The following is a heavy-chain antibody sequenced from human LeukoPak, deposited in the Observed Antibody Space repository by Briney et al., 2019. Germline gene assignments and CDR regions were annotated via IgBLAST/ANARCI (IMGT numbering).Heavy chain of an antibody. CDR2: IYYSGST. J-gene: IGHJ4*02. Sequence: ASETLSLTCTVSGGSISSYYWSWIRQPPGKGLEWIGYIYYSGSTNYNPSLKSRVTISVDTSKNQFSLKLSSVTAADTAVYYCARLYSSSCVDYWGQGTLVTVSS. CDR3: ARLYSSSCVDY. V-gene: IGHV4-59*01. CDR1: GGSISSYY. D-gene: IGHD6-13*01.